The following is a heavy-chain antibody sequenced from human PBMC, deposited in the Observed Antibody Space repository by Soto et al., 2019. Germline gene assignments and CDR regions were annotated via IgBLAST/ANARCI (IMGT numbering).Heavy chain of an antibody. Sequence: EASVKVSCKASGYTFTSYDINWVRQATGQGLEWMGWMNPNSGNTGYAQKFQGRVTMTRNTSIGTAYMELSSLRSEDTAVYYCARGAVDIVATIDYYYYYGVDVWGQGTTVTVSS. J-gene: IGHJ6*02. D-gene: IGHD5-12*01. CDR1: GYTFTSYD. CDR2: MNPNSGNT. V-gene: IGHV1-8*01. CDR3: ARGAVDIVATIDYYYYYGVDV.